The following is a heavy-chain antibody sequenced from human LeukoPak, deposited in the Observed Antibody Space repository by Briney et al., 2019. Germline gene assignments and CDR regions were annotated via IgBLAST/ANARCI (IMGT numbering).Heavy chain of an antibody. J-gene: IGHJ6*02. CDR3: AKYRCGGDHCFLRGHYYYGMDV. Sequence: GGSLRLSCAASGFTFSSYAVSWVRQPPGERREWRSSISGSGVGTNYADTVKGRFTISRDNPVNALYLQMNSLRAEDTALYCCAKYRCGGDHCFLRGHYYYGMDVWGQRTTATVSS. V-gene: IGHV3-23*01. CDR2: ISGSGVGT. CDR1: GFTFSSYA. D-gene: IGHD2-21*01.